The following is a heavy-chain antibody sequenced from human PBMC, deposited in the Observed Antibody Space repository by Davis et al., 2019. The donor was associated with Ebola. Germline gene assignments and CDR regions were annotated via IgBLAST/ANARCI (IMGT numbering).Heavy chain of an antibody. J-gene: IGHJ6*02. CDR1: GFTFSSYS. CDR3: ARTPRLCSSTSCYYYYYGMDV. D-gene: IGHD2-2*01. V-gene: IGHV3-7*01. CDR2: INEDGSEK. Sequence: GESLKISCAASGFTFSSYSMSWVRQAPGKGLEWVANINEDGSEKYYVDSVKGRFTISRDNAKNSLYLQMNSLRAEDTAVYYCARTPRLCSSTSCYYYYYGMDVWGQGTTVTVSS.